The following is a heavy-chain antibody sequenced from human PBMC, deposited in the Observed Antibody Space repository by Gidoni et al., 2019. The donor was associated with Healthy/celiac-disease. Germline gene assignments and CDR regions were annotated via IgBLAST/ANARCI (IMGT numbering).Heavy chain of an antibody. Sequence: QVLLVQSAAEVMQPGASVKGSCKASGSSFADYYLHWVRQAPGQGPEWMGIINGNSGSATYAQKFRGRVTMTRDTSTSTVYLELNSLRSEDTAVYYCARISSARIKALFYWGQGTLVTVSS. J-gene: IGHJ4*02. D-gene: IGHD6-25*01. CDR2: INGNSGSA. CDR1: GSSFADYY. V-gene: IGHV1-46*01. CDR3: ARISSARIKALFY.